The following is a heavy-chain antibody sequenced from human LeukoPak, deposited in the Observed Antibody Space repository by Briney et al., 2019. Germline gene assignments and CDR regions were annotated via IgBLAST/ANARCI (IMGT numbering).Heavy chain of an antibody. D-gene: IGHD3-10*01. CDR2: ISGSGGST. CDR3: AKDIGYYYGSGSYSSFDY. J-gene: IGHJ4*02. Sequence: GGSLRLSCAASGFTFSSYGMSWVRQAPGKGLEWVSAISGSGGSTYYADSVKGRFTISRDNSKNTLYLQMNSLRAEDTAVYYCAKDIGYYYGSGSYSSFDYWGQGTLVAVSS. V-gene: IGHV3-23*01. CDR1: GFTFSSYG.